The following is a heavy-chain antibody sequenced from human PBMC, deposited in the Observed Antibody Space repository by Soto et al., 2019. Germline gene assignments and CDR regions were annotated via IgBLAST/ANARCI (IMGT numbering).Heavy chain of an antibody. CDR1: GFTFSSYG. V-gene: IGHV3-33*01. J-gene: IGHJ4*02. Sequence: PXGSLILSCAASGFTFSSYGMHWVRQAPGKGLEWVAVIWYDGSNKYYADSVKGRFTISRDNSKNALYLQMNSLRAEDTAVYYCATLNSFGSDYWGQGTLVTVSS. CDR3: ATLNSFGSDY. CDR2: IWYDGSNK. D-gene: IGHD5-18*01.